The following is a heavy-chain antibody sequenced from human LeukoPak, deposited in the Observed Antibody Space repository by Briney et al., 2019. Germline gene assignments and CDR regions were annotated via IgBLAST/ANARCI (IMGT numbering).Heavy chain of an antibody. CDR2: IYTIGST. Sequence: PSETLSLTCILSGGSLSSYYWSWVRQPAGKGLEWIGRIYTIGSTNYNPSLKSRVTMSVDTSKNQFSLKLRSVTAAGTAVYYCARELTVAAYYYGMDVWGQGTTVTVSS. J-gene: IGHJ6*02. V-gene: IGHV4-4*07. CDR3: ARELTVAAYYYGMDV. CDR1: GGSLSSYY. D-gene: IGHD6-25*01.